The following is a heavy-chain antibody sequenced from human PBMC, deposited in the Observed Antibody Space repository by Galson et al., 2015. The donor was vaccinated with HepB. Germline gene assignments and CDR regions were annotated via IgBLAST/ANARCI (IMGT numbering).Heavy chain of an antibody. CDR1: GFTFSTYG. D-gene: IGHD3-22*01. V-gene: IGHV3-33*01. CDR2: IWYDGSST. CDR3: ARAQITMMTGYFDS. Sequence: SLRLSCAASGFTFSTYGMHWVRQAPGKGLEWVAGIWYDGSSTSYGDSVKGRFTISRDNSKGTLSLQMNSLRADDTAVYYCARAQITMMTGYFDSWGQGSLVTVSS. J-gene: IGHJ4*02.